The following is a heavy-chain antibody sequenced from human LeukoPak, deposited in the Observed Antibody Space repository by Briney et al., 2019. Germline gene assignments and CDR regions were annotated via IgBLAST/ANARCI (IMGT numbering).Heavy chain of an antibody. D-gene: IGHD3-22*01. CDR3: ARNMIVVVSDAFDI. J-gene: IGHJ3*02. Sequence: PSETLSLTCTVSGGSISSYYWSWIRQPAGKGLEWIGRIYTSGSTNYNPSLKSRVTISVDTSKNQFSLKLSSVTAADTAVYYCARNMIVVVSDAFDIWGQGTMVTVSS. CDR1: GGSISSYY. CDR2: IYTSGST. V-gene: IGHV4-4*07.